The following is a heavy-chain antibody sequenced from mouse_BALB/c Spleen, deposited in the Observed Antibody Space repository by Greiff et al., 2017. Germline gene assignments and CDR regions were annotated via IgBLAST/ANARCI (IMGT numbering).Heavy chain of an antibody. D-gene: IGHD2-14*01. CDR1: GFTFSSYT. CDR2: ISNGGGST. CDR3: ARHDRSYAMDY. V-gene: IGHV5-12-2*01. J-gene: IGHJ4*01. Sequence: EVHLVESGGGLVQPGGSLKLSCADSGFTFSSYTMSWVRQTPEKRLEWVAYISNGGGSTYYPDTVKGRFTISRDNAKNTLYLQMSSLKSEDTAMYYCARHDRSYAMDYWGQGTSVTVSS.